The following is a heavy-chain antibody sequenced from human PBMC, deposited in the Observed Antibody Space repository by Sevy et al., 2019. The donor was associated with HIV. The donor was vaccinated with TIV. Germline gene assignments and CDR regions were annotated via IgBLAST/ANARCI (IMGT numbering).Heavy chain of an antibody. Sequence: GGSLRLSCAASGFAFYEYSMSWIRQAPGKGLEWVATLSFGCGKINYADSVKGRFTISRDNSKNSFYLQMENLRVEETALYYCAREGCSRPHDYWGQGTRVTVSS. CDR2: LSFGCGKI. CDR1: GFAFYEYS. J-gene: IGHJ4*02. D-gene: IGHD2-8*01. CDR3: AREGCSRPHDY. V-gene: IGHV3-23*01.